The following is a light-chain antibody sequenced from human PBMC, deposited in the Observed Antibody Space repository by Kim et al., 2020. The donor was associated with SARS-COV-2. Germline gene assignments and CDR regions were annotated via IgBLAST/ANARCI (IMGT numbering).Light chain of an antibody. CDR1: QSVTSNR. CDR3: QQYGDSPPYT. J-gene: IGKJ2*01. V-gene: IGKV3-20*01. CDR2: GAS. Sequence: SPGERVTLSCRASQSVTSNRLAWYQQKPGQAPRFLIYGASTRATGIPDRFSGSVSGTDFTLTISRLEPEDFAVYYCQQYGDSPPYTFGQGTKLEI.